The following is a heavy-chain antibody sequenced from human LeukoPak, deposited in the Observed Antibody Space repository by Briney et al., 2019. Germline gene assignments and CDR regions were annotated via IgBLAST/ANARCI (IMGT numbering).Heavy chain of an antibody. CDR1: GGSFSGYY. Sequence: PSETLSLTCAVYGGSFSGYYWSWIRQPPGKGLEWIGYIYYSGSTYYNPSLKSRVTISVDTSKNQFSLKLSSVTAADTAVYYCAKSAAGKNWFDPWGQGTLVTVSS. V-gene: IGHV4-30-4*08. CDR3: AKSAAGKNWFDP. J-gene: IGHJ5*02. D-gene: IGHD6-13*01. CDR2: IYYSGST.